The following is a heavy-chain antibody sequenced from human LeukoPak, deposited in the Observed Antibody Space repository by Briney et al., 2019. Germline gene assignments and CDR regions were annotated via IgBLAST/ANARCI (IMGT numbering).Heavy chain of an antibody. Sequence: GGSLRLSCAASGFTFSSYSMNWVRQAPGKGLEWVSYISSSSSTIYYADSVKGRFTISRDNAKNSLYLQMNSLRAEDTAVYYCARVGRDGYSSGWPDYWGQGTLVTVSS. CDR1: GFTFSSYS. J-gene: IGHJ4*02. CDR3: ARVGRDGYSSGWPDY. D-gene: IGHD6-19*01. V-gene: IGHV3-48*04. CDR2: ISSSSSTI.